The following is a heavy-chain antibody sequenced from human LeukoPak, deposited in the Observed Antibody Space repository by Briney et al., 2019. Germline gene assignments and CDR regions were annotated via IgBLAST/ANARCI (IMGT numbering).Heavy chain of an antibody. CDR3: ARIRYNWNDGWFDP. D-gene: IGHD1-20*01. CDR1: GGSFSGYY. J-gene: IGHJ5*02. CDR2: INHSGST. Sequence: PSETLSLTCAVYGGSFSGYYWSWIRQPPGKGLEWIGEINHSGSTNYNPSLKSRVTISVDTSKNQFSLKLSSVTAADTAVYYCARIRYNWNDGWFDPWGQGALVTVSS. V-gene: IGHV4-34*01.